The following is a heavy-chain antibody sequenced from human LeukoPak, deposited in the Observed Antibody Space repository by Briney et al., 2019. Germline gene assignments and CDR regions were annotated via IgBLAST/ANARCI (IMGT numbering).Heavy chain of an antibody. CDR3: ASWLGAAGRRGASD. CDR2: ISDSNGNL. V-gene: IGHV1-18*01. CDR1: GYPFANFA. D-gene: IGHD3-10*01. J-gene: IGHJ4*02. Sequence: ASVKVSCKASGYPFANFAISWVRQAPGQGLEWMGWISDSNGNLNYAQSLQGRVTMTTDKSTSTAYMELRSLASDDTAVYYCASWLGAAGRRGASDWGQGTLVTVSS.